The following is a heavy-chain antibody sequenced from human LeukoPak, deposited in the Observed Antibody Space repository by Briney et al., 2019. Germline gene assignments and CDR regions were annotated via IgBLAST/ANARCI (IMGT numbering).Heavy chain of an antibody. J-gene: IGHJ4*02. Sequence: PGGSLRLSCAASGFTFSSFAMTWVRQAPGKGLEWVSAISSSDVTTYYADSVKGRFTISRDNSKKTLNLQMNSLRAEDTAVYYCAKEYDRSGYEGTGFDYWGQGTLVTVSS. D-gene: IGHD3-22*01. CDR3: AKEYDRSGYEGTGFDY. CDR2: ISSSDVTT. CDR1: GFTFSSFA. V-gene: IGHV3-23*01.